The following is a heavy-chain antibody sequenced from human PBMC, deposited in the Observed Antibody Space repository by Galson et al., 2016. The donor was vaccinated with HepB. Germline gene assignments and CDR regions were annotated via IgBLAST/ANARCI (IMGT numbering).Heavy chain of an antibody. J-gene: IGHJ5*02. D-gene: IGHD3-22*01. CDR2: INPSGGST. V-gene: IGHV1-46*01. Sequence: SVKVSCKASGYIFTSYYIHWVRRAPGQGLEWMGIINPSGGSTSYAQKFQGGVTMTRDTSTSTVYMDLTSLRSEDTAVYYCARDAQFYYDSSGYRPPSWPDPWGPGTLVTVSS. CDR3: ARDAQFYYDSSGYRPPSWPDP. CDR1: GYIFTSYY.